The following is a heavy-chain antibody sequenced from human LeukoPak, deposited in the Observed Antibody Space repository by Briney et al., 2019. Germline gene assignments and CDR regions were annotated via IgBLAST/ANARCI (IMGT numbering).Heavy chain of an antibody. J-gene: IGHJ4*02. CDR3: ARGGGNLFDY. CDR1: GFTFSDYW. Sequence: GGSLRLSCAASGFTFSDYWMSWVRQAPGKGLEWVANIKQDGSEKYYVDCVKGRFTISRDNAKNSLYLQMNSLRAEDTAVYYCARGGGNLFDYWGQGTLVTVSS. CDR2: IKQDGSEK. V-gene: IGHV3-7*04. D-gene: IGHD4-23*01.